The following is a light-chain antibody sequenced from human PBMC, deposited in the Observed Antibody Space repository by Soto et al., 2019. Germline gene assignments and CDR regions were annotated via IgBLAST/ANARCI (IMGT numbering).Light chain of an antibody. CDR2: EVS. CDR3: SSYTSSSPLDV. J-gene: IGLJ1*01. Sequence: QSVRTQPASVSGSPGQSITISCTGTSSDVGGYNYVSWYQQHPGKAPKLMIYEVSNRPSGVSNRFSGSKSGNTASLTISGLQAEDEADYYCSSYTSSSPLDVFGTGTKVTVL. CDR1: SSDVGGYNY. V-gene: IGLV2-14*01.